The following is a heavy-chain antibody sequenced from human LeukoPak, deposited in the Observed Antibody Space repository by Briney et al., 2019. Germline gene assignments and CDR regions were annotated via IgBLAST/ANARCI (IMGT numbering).Heavy chain of an antibody. D-gene: IGHD1/OR15-1a*01. CDR3: AKINSNWDTGDY. V-gene: IGHV3-23*01. CDR1: GFTVSGFA. CDR2: MSGSGART. Sequence: PGGSLRLSCAVSGFTVSGFAMSWVRQAPGKGLEWVSTMSGSGARTYYVDSVKGRFTISRDNSWNKVFLQMHSLRAEDTAVYYCAKINSNWDTGDYWGQGTLVTVSS. J-gene: IGHJ4*02.